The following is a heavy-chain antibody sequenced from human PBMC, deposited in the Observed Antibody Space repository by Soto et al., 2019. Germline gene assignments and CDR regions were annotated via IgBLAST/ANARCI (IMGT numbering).Heavy chain of an antibody. CDR2: IYWDDDK. J-gene: IGHJ4*02. D-gene: IGHD2-15*01. CDR1: GFSLSTSGVG. Sequence: SGPTLVNPTQTLTLTCTFSGFSLSTSGVGVGWIRQPPGKALEWLALIYWDDDKRYSPSLKSRLTITKDTSKNQVVLTMTNMDPVDTATYYCAHSQISRKTYCSGGSSYSASEDWGQGPLVNVSS. V-gene: IGHV2-5*02. CDR3: AHSQISRKTYCSGGSSYSASED.